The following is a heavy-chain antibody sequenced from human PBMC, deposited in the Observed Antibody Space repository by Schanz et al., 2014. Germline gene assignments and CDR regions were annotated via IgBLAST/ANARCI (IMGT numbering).Heavy chain of an antibody. CDR3: ARDLPRTFLFDY. CDR2: FNDGGVNK. CDR1: GFSLDIFA. J-gene: IGHJ4*02. Sequence: EVHLLESGGGLVEPGGSLRLSCATSGFSLDIFAVSWVRQAPGKGLEWVSSFNDGGVNKYYADSVKGRFTISSDNSKSTLYLQMSSLRAEDTAVYYCARDLPRTFLFDYWGQGTLVTVSS. V-gene: IGHV3-23*01.